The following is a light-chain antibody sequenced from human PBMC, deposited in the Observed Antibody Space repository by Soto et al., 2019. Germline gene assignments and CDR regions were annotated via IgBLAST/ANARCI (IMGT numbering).Light chain of an antibody. J-gene: IGKJ1*01. CDR1: QSVSTN. V-gene: IGKV3-15*01. CDR2: GAS. CDR3: QQYNDCPQT. Sequence: EIVMTQSPGTLSVSPGERVTLSCRASQSVSTNLAWYQQIPGQAPRLLIYGASTRATGIPARFSGSGSGTEFTLAISSLQSEDFAFYYCQQYNDCPQTFGLGTKVEIK.